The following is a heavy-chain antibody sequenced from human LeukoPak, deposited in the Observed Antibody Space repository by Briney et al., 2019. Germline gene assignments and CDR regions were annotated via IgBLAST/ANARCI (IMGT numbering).Heavy chain of an antibody. J-gene: IGHJ1*01. CDR2: INPNSGGT. Sequence: ASVKVSCKASGYTFTGYYMHWVRQAPGQGLEWMGWINPNSGGTNYAQKFQGRVTITADKSTSTAYMELSSLRSEDTAVYYCARDQSGWYVEYFQHWGQGTLVTVSS. CDR1: GYTFTGYY. V-gene: IGHV1-2*02. CDR3: ARDQSGWYVEYFQH. D-gene: IGHD6-19*01.